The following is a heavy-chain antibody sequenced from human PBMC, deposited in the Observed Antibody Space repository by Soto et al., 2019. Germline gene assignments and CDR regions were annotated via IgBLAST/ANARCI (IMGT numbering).Heavy chain of an antibody. CDR1: GFTFRSYA. D-gene: IGHD3-22*01. V-gene: IGHV3-23*01. Sequence: PGGSLRLSCAASGFTFRSYALSWVRQAPGKGLEWVSTVSDTGLSTYYAGSVTGRFTIPRDNSRNTLYLQMNGLRAEDTAVYYCAKSFYDSSGFDSWGLGTLVTVSS. CDR2: VSDTGLST. J-gene: IGHJ5*01. CDR3: AKSFYDSSGFDS.